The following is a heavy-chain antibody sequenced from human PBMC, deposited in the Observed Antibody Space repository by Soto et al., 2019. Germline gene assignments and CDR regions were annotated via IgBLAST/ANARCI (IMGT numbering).Heavy chain of an antibody. CDR2: VYPRDSDT. CDR1: GYIFIDYW. V-gene: IGHV5-51*01. Sequence: GESLKISFKASGYIFIDYWIAGFRQIPGKGLEWMGIVYPRDSDTRYTPSFQGQVTISADRSTGTAFLQWRSLKASDTALYYCARPPLPGYSIHFNSWGQGTLVTVSS. J-gene: IGHJ4*02. D-gene: IGHD2-15*01. CDR3: ARPPLPGYSIHFNS.